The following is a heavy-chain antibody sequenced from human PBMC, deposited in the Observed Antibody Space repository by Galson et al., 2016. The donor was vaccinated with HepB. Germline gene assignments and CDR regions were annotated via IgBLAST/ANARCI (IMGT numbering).Heavy chain of an antibody. CDR3: ARGISEQLKPSAYYYYVDV. Sequence: CAISGDSVSSNSASWNFIRQSPSRGLEWLGRTYYRSKWYNDSAVSVRRRLTLPPDPSPPPFSLQLNSVTPEDTAVYYCARGISEQLKPSAYYYYVDVWGKGTTGTVSS. CDR1: GDSVSSNSAS. CDR2: TYYRSKWYN. J-gene: IGHJ6*03. V-gene: IGHV6-1*01. D-gene: IGHD1-1*01.